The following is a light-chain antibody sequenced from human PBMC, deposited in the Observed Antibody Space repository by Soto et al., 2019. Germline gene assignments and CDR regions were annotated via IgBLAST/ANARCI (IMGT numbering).Light chain of an antibody. CDR1: QSVATN. CDR2: GAS. V-gene: IGKV3-15*01. Sequence: EVVLTQSPATLSVSPGERVTLSCRAGQSVATNLAWYQQRPGQAPRLLIYGASKRAIGLPARFSGSGSGTEFTLTITSLQSEDFAVYYCQQYNNWPQTFGQGTKVDIK. CDR3: QQYNNWPQT. J-gene: IGKJ1*01.